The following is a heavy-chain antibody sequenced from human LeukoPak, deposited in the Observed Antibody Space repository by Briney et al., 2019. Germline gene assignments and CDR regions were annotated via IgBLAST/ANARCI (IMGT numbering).Heavy chain of an antibody. CDR2: IIPILGIA. CDR3: ARDEIGIHEERYYYYYGMDV. CDR1: GGTFISYT. V-gene: IGHV1-69*04. J-gene: IGHJ6*02. D-gene: IGHD3-16*02. Sequence: SVKVSCKASGGTFISYTISWVRQAPGQGLEWMGRIIPILGIANYAQKFQGRVTITADKSTSTAYMELRSLRSEDTAVYYCARDEIGIHEERYYYYYGMDVWGQGTTVTVSS.